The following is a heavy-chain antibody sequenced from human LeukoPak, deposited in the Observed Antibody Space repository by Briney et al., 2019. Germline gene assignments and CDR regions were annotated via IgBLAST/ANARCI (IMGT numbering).Heavy chain of an antibody. J-gene: IGHJ1*01. CDR3: AKEPTSYSSGWYFHH. V-gene: IGHV3-30*18. CDR2: IPHDGSTK. D-gene: IGHD6-25*01. Sequence: PRRSLRLSCAASGFIFSNYGMHWVRQAPGKGLEWVAVIPHDGSTKIYADSVKGRFTISRDNSKNTLDLQMFSLRAEDTAVYYCAKEPTSYSSGWYFHHWGQGTLVTVSS. CDR1: GFIFSNYG.